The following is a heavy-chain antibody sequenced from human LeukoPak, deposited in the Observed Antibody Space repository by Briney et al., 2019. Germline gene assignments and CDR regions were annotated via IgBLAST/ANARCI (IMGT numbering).Heavy chain of an antibody. Sequence: AASVKVSCKASGYTFTGYYMHWVRQAPGQGLEWMGWINPNGGGTNYAQKFQGRVTMTRDTSISTAYMELSRLRSDDTAVYYCARELAIWFGENYDYWGQGTLVTVSS. CDR2: INPNGGGT. CDR3: ARELAIWFGENYDY. V-gene: IGHV1-2*02. CDR1: GYTFTGYY. D-gene: IGHD3-10*01. J-gene: IGHJ4*02.